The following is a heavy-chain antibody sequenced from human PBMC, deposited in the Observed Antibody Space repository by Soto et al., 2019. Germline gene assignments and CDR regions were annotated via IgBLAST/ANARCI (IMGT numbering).Heavy chain of an antibody. CDR3: AKDVYSGSYEHYYDGMEG. CDR1: GFTFSTYG. V-gene: IGHV3-30*18. D-gene: IGHD1-26*01. Sequence: QVQLVESGGGVVQPGRSLRLSCAASGFTFSTYGMHWVRQAPGKGLEWVAVISYDGSNKYYADSVKSRFTISRDNSKNTLYLEMNSLRAEDTAVFYCAKDVYSGSYEHYYDGMEGWGQGTTVNVSS. CDR2: ISYDGSNK. J-gene: IGHJ6*02.